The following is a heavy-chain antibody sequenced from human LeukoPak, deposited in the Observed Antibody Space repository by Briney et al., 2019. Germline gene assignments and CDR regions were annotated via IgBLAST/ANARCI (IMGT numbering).Heavy chain of an antibody. CDR2: TYYRSKWNN. CDR3: ARLVGASWFDS. V-gene: IGHV6-1*01. D-gene: IGHD1-26*01. CDR1: GGIVSTNSAT. Sequence: SQTLSLTCAISGGIVSTNSATWTWLRQSPSRGPEWLGRTYYRSKWNNDYAVSMKSRITINPDTSKNQFSLQLNSVTPEDTAVYYCARLVGASWFDSWGQGTLVTVSS. J-gene: IGHJ5*01.